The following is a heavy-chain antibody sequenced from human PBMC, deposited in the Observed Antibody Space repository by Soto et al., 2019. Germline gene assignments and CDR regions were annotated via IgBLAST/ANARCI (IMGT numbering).Heavy chain of an antibody. CDR2: IYYSGST. V-gene: IGHV4-39*07. J-gene: IGHJ3*02. CDR3: ARPGGVGASMGAFDI. Sequence: SETLSLTCTVSGGSISSSSYYWGWIRQPPGKGLEWIGSIYYSGSTYYNPSLKSRVTISVDTSKNQFSLKLSSVTAADTAVYYCARPGGVGASMGAFDIWGQGTMVTVSS. CDR1: GGSISSSSYY. D-gene: IGHD1-26*01.